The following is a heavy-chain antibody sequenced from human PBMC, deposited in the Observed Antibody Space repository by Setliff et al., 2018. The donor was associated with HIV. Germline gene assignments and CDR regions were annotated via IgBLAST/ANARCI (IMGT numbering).Heavy chain of an antibody. V-gene: IGHV4-61*02. Sequence: PSETLSLTCTVSGGSISSGSYYWSWIRQPAGKGLEWIGRIYTSGSTNYNPSLKSRVTISVETSKNQFSLKLRSVTAADTAVYYCARETYYYDNPQYYYYYMDVWGKGTTVTVS. CDR2: IYTSGST. CDR3: ARETYYYDNPQYYYYYMDV. D-gene: IGHD3-22*01. CDR1: GGSISSGSYY. J-gene: IGHJ6*03.